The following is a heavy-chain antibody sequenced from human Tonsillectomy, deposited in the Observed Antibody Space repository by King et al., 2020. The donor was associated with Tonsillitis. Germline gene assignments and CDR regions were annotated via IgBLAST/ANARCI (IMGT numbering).Heavy chain of an antibody. Sequence: VQLVESGGGLVQPGGSLRLSCAASGFTFSSYAMSWVRQAPGKGLEWVSPISGSGGSTYYADPVKGRFTISSDNSKNTLYLQMNSLRAEDTAVYYCAKGLEDGSSFDYWGQGTLVTVSS. CDR3: AKGLEDGSSFDY. D-gene: IGHD6-6*01. CDR2: ISGSGGST. J-gene: IGHJ4*02. CDR1: GFTFSSYA. V-gene: IGHV3-23*04.